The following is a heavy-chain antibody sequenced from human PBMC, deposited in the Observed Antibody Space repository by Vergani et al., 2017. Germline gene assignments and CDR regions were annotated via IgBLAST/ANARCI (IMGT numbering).Heavy chain of an antibody. V-gene: IGHV1-46*01. CDR3: ARGYYGGNVFDY. J-gene: IGHJ4*02. CDR2: IDPSGCST. Sequence: QVQLVQSGAEVKKPGASVKVSCKASGYTFTNYYMHWVRQAPGQGLEWMGVIDPSGCSTSYAQRFQGRVTMPRDTSTSTVYMELSSLRSEDTAVYYCARGYYGGNVFDYWGQGTLVTVSS. D-gene: IGHD4-23*01. CDR1: GYTFTNYY.